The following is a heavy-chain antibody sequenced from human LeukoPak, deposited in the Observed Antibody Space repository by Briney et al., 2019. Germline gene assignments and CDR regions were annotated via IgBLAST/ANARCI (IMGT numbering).Heavy chain of an antibody. CDR2: IYNSGST. D-gene: IGHD6-6*01. J-gene: IGHJ4*02. CDR3: ARRASSSSSIYFDY. CDR1: GSSISSYS. V-gene: IGHV4-59*01. Sequence: KTSETLSLTCTVSGSSISSYSWSWIRQPPGRGLEWIGYIYNSGSTNYNPSLKSRVTISVDTSKNLFSLKLNSVTAADTAVYYCARRASSSSSIYFDYWGQGTLVTVSS.